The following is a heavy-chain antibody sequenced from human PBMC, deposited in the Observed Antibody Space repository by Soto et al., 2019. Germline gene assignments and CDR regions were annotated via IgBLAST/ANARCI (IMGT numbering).Heavy chain of an antibody. CDR1: GGTFSSYT. Sequence: GASVKVSCKASGGTFSSYTISWVRQAPGQGLEWMGRIIPILGIANYAQKFQGRVTITADKSTSTAYMELSSLRSEDTAVYYCAIFAIAYGSSAFDYWGQGTLVTFSS. CDR2: IIPILGIA. V-gene: IGHV1-69*02. J-gene: IGHJ4*02. CDR3: AIFAIAYGSSAFDY. D-gene: IGHD6-19*01.